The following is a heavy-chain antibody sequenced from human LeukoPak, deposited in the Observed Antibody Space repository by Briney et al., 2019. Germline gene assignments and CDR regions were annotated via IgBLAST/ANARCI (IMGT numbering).Heavy chain of an antibody. Sequence: GESLKISCKGSGYSFTSYWIGWVRQMPGKGLEWMGIIYPGDSDTRYSPSFRGQVTISADKSISTAYLEWRSLKASDTAMYYCARRYDDSGYAVDSWGQGTLVTVSS. CDR2: IYPGDSDT. J-gene: IGHJ4*02. CDR1: GYSFTSYW. V-gene: IGHV5-51*01. CDR3: ARRYDDSGYAVDS. D-gene: IGHD3-22*01.